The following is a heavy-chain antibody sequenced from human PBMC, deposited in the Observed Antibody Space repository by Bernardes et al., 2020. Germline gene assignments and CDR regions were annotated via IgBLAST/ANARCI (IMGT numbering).Heavy chain of an antibody. D-gene: IGHD4-17*01. CDR1: GGSISSSSYY. J-gene: IGHJ4*02. CDR2: IYYSGST. V-gene: IGHV4-39*01. CDR3: ARGTTVVTLFDY. Sequence: TLSLTCTVSGGSISSSSYYWGWIRQPPGKGLEWIGSIYYSGSTNYNPSLKSRVTISVDKSKNQFSLKLSSVTTADTAVYYCARGTTVVTLFDYWGQGTLVTVSS.